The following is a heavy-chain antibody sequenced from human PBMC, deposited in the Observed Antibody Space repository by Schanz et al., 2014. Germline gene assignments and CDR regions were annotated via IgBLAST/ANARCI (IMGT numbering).Heavy chain of an antibody. J-gene: IGHJ4*02. CDR3: AKVRYSSGWRGDYFDE. CDR2: ISASGGDT. V-gene: IGHV3-23*04. Sequence: VQLVESGGGVVQPGRSLRLSCAASGFNFGSHGMHWVRQAPGKGLEWLSVISASGGDTYYADSVKGRFTISRDNSKNTLYLQMNSLRAEDTAVYYCAKVRYSSGWRGDYFDEWGQGTLXTVSS. D-gene: IGHD6-25*01. CDR1: GFNFGSHG.